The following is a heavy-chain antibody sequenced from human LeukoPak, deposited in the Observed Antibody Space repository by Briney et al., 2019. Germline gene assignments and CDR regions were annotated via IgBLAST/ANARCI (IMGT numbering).Heavy chain of an antibody. J-gene: IGHJ4*02. Sequence: GGSLRLSCAASGFTVSSNYMSWVRQAPGKGREWVSVIYGGVNTVYADSVQGRFTNSRGNSKNTLYLQMSSLRAEDTAVYYCAKSPKTGFLFDYWGKGTLVTVSS. CDR3: AKSPKTGFLFDY. CDR1: GFTVSSNY. D-gene: IGHD1-1*01. V-gene: IGHV3-66*01. CDR2: IYGGVNT.